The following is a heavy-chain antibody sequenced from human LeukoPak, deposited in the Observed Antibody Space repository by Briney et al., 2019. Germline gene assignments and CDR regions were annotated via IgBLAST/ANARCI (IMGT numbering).Heavy chain of an antibody. CDR2: INGSGST. CDR3: ARRSFPYYDFWSGWYNWFAP. V-gene: IGHV4-39*07. D-gene: IGHD3-3*01. J-gene: IGHJ5*02. Sequence: SETLSLTCTVSGGSISSSSDYWGGSRQPPGRGGEWIGKINGSGSTNYTPSLKPRVTISVDPSKNQFSLTLSSVTAADTAVYYCARRSFPYYDFWSGWYNWFAPWGQGTLVTVSS. CDR1: GGSISSSSDY.